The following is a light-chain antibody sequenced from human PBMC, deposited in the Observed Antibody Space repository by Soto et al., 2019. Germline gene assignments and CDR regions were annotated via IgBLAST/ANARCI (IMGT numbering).Light chain of an antibody. V-gene: IGKV1-9*01. CDR1: QGISSY. CDR3: QQLNSCLLS. Sequence: DIQLTQSPSFLSASVGDRVTITCRASQGISSYLAWYQQKPGKAPKLLIYAASTLQSGVPSRFSGSGSGTEFTLTFSSLQPEDFAAYYCQQLNSCLLSFGGGTKVEIK. CDR2: AAS. J-gene: IGKJ4*01.